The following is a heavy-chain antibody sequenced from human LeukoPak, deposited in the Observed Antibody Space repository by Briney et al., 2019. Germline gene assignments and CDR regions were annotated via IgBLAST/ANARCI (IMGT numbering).Heavy chain of an antibody. CDR1: GGSISSSSYY. CDR2: IYYSGST. V-gene: IGHV4-39*07. CDR3: ARAPQNGDYAFDY. D-gene: IGHD4-17*01. J-gene: IGHJ4*02. Sequence: SETLSLTRTVSGGSISSSSYYWGWIRQPPGKGLEWIGSIYYSGSTQYNPSLKSRVTISVDTSKNQFSLKLSSVTAADTAVYYCARAPQNGDYAFDYWGQGTLVTVSS.